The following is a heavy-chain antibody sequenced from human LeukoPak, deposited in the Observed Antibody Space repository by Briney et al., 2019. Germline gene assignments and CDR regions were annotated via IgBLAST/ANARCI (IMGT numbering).Heavy chain of an antibody. D-gene: IGHD3-10*01. Sequence: SETLSLTCTVSGGSISSYYWSWIRQPAGKGLEWIGRIYTSGSTNYNPSLKSRVTMSVDTSKNQFSLKLSSVTAADTAVCYCASSPMVRAQTIYYYGMDVWGQGTTVTVSS. CDR3: ASSPMVRAQTIYYYGMDV. CDR1: GGSISSYY. V-gene: IGHV4-4*07. CDR2: IYTSGST. J-gene: IGHJ6*02.